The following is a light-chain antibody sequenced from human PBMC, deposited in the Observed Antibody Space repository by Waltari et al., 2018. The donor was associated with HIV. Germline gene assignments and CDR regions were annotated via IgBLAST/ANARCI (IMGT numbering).Light chain of an antibody. CDR1: QSVSSY. CDR3: QQRSNWLT. CDR2: DAS. J-gene: IGKJ4*01. Sequence: EIVLTQSPDTLSLSPGERANLSCRASQSVSSYLAWYQQKPGQAPRLLIYDASNRATGIPARFSGSGSGTDFTLTISSLEPEDFAVYYCQQRSNWLTFGGGTKVEIK. V-gene: IGKV3-11*01.